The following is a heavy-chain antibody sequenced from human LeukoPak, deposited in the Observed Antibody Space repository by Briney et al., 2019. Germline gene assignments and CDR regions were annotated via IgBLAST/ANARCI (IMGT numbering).Heavy chain of an antibody. D-gene: IGHD1-1*01. V-gene: IGHV3-23*01. Sequence: GGSLRLSCAASGFTFSSYAMSWVRQAPGKGLEWVSAISNTGGNTYSADSVKGRFTISRDNSKNTLYLQMNSLRAEDTAAYFCAKAGTTYSYYYGLDVWGHGTTVTVSS. CDR3: AKAGTTYSYYYGLDV. CDR2: ISNTGGNT. J-gene: IGHJ6*02. CDR1: GFTFSSYA.